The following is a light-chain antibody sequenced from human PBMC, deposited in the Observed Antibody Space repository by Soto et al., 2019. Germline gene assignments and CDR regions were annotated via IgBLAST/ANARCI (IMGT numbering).Light chain of an antibody. CDR3: QSYDSSNVV. Sequence: NFMLTQPHSVSESPGKTVTISCTRSSGSIASNYVQWYQQRPGSAPTTVIYEDNQRPSGVTDRFSGSIDSSSNSASLTISGLKTEDEADYYCQSYDSSNVVFGGVTKLTVL. J-gene: IGLJ2*01. V-gene: IGLV6-57*04. CDR2: EDN. CDR1: SGSIASNY.